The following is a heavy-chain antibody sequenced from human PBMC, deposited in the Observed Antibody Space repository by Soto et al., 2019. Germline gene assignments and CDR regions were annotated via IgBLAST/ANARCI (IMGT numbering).Heavy chain of an antibody. J-gene: IGHJ3*02. V-gene: IGHV1-69*13. CDR3: ASCPSSGYYSIPFDI. CDR2: IIPIFGTA. D-gene: IGHD3-22*01. Sequence: SVKVSCKASGGTFSSYAISWVRQAPGQGLEWMGGIIPIFGTANYAQKFQGRVTITADESTSTAHMELSSLRSEDTAVYYCASCPSSGYYSIPFDIWGQGTMVTVSS. CDR1: GGTFSSYA.